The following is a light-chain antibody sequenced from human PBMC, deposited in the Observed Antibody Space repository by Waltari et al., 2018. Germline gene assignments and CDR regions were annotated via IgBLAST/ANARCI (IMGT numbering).Light chain of an antibody. Sequence: QSALTQPASVSGSPGQSITISCTGTSSDVGGYKYVSWYQQYPGKVPKLMIYDVSKLPSGVSTRFSGSKSVNTASLPISGLQAEDEADYYCSSYTSSNTVIFGGGTKLTVL. CDR1: SSDVGGYKY. V-gene: IGLV2-14*01. J-gene: IGLJ2*01. CDR2: DVS. CDR3: SSYTSSNTVI.